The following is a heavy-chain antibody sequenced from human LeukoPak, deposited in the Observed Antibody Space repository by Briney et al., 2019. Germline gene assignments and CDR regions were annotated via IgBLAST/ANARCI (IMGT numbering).Heavy chain of an antibody. V-gene: IGHV6-1*01. CDR1: GDSVSSNNGA. Sequence: SQTLSVTCAISGDSVSSNNGAWNWIRQSRSRGLEWLVRTYYRSKWSSDYAVSIQPRIPITPHTSRNHFSLQLFPVTPHDTAVYYCARDVGTTAWYTFDYWGQGTLVTVSS. D-gene: IGHD2-2*02. CDR3: ARDVGTTAWYTFDY. CDR2: TYYRSKWSS. J-gene: IGHJ4*02.